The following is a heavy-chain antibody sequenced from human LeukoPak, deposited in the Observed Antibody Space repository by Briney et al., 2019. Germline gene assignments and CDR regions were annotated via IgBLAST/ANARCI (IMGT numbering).Heavy chain of an antibody. J-gene: IGHJ4*02. CDR3: ARGTMVRGVIANPYYFDY. CDR1: GGSISGSSYY. D-gene: IGHD3-10*01. V-gene: IGHV4-39*07. Sequence: PSETLSLTCTVSGGSISGSSYYWGWIRQPPGKGLEWIGSIYYSGSTYYNPSLKSRVTISVDTSKNQFSLKLSSVTAADTAVYYCARGTMVRGVIANPYYFDYWGQGTLVTVSS. CDR2: IYYSGST.